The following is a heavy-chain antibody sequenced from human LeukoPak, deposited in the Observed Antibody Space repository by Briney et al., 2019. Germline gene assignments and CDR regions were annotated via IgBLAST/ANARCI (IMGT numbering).Heavy chain of an antibody. CDR1: GASITSGDYS. J-gene: IGHJ6*03. CDR3: ARNERRAQKDTYYAYFYYMDV. CDR2: IYHTGNT. D-gene: IGHD6-25*01. V-gene: IGHV4-30-2*02. Sequence: SETLSLTCAVPGASITSGDYSWNWMRQPPGKGLEWTGYIYHTGNTYYNPSLKSRVTISVDRSKNQFSLKLSSATAADTAVYYCARNERRAQKDTYYAYFYYMDVWGKGSTVTVSS.